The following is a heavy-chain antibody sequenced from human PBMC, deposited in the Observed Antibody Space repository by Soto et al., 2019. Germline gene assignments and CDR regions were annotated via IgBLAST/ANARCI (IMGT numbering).Heavy chain of an antibody. J-gene: IGHJ6*02. CDR1: GGTFSSYA. V-gene: IGHV1-69*01. CDR2: IIHIFGTA. D-gene: IGHD3-3*01. CDR3: ARDEGITIFGVVIYGMDV. Sequence: QVQLVQSGAEVKKPGSSVKVSCKASGGTFSSYAISWVRQAPGQGLEWMGGIIHIFGTANYAQKFQGRVTITADDSTSTAYMELSSLRSDDTAVYYCARDEGITIFGVVIYGMDVWGQGTTVTVSS.